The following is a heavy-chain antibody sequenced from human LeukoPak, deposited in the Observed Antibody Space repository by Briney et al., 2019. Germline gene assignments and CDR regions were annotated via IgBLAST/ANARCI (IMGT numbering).Heavy chain of an antibody. Sequence: GESLKSSCKGSGYSFTSYWIGWVRQMPGKGLEWMGIIYPGDSDTRYSPSFQGQVTISADKSISTAYLQWSSLKASDTAMYYCARHFVGGDYVLGADYWGQGTLVTVSS. CDR3: ARHFVGGDYVLGADY. CDR2: IYPGDSDT. CDR1: GYSFTSYW. V-gene: IGHV5-51*01. D-gene: IGHD4-17*01. J-gene: IGHJ4*02.